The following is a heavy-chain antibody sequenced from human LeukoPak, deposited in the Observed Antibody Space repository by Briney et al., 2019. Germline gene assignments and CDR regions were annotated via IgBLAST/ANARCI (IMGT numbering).Heavy chain of an antibody. CDR2: ISGSGRGGSV. CDR1: GFTFSRSA. V-gene: IGHV3-23*01. J-gene: IGHJ4*02. D-gene: IGHD1-26*01. Sequence: PGGSLRLSCAASGFTFSRSAMSWVRQAPGKGLEWVSGISGSGRGGSVYYEDSVKGRFTISRDNSKNTLYLQMNSLRAEDTAVYYCAKAGSIRFDYWGQGTLVTVSS. CDR3: AKAGSIRFDY.